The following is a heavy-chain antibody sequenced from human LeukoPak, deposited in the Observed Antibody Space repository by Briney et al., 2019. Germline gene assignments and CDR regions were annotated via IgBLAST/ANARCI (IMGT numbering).Heavy chain of an antibody. CDR2: XXXDGSNK. CDR1: GFTFSSYA. Sequence: GRSLRLSCAASGFTFSSYAMHXVRQAPGKGLEWXXVXXXDGSNKYYADSVKXRFTISRDNSKNTLYLQMNSLRAEDTAVYYCARDSRYSYGPLRSYYFDYWGQGTLVTVSS. D-gene: IGHD5-18*01. V-gene: IGHV3-30-3*01. J-gene: IGHJ4*02. CDR3: ARDSRYSYGPLRSYYFDY.